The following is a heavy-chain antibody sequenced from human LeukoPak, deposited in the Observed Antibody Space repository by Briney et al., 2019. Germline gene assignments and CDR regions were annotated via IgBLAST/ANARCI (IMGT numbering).Heavy chain of an antibody. D-gene: IGHD3/OR15-3a*01. CDR2: MSYDGSNK. Sequence: GRSLRLSCAASGFTFSNYAMHWVRQAPGKGLEWVAVMSYDGSNKYYADSVKGRFTISRDNSKDTLYLQMSSLRTKDTAVYYCARDRTAASWSGSFDYWGQGTLVTVSS. V-gene: IGHV3-30-3*01. CDR1: GFTFSNYA. CDR3: ARDRTAASWSGSFDY. J-gene: IGHJ4*02.